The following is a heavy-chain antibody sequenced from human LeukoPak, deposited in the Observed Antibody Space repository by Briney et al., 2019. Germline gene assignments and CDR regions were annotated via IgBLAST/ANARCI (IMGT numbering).Heavy chain of an antibody. J-gene: IGHJ4*02. CDR1: GYTFTSYA. CDR2: IIPIFGTA. CDR3: ARGGSSRDTLDY. Sequence: GASVKVSCKASGYTFTSYAMNWVRQAPGQGLEWMGRIIPIFGTANYAQKFQGRVTITADESTSTAYMELSSLRSEDTAVYYCARGGSSRDTLDYWGQGTLVTVSS. V-gene: IGHV1-69*13. D-gene: IGHD2-15*01.